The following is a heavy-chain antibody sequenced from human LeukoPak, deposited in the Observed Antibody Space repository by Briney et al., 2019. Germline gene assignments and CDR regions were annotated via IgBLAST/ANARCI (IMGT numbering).Heavy chain of an antibody. D-gene: IGHD6-13*01. J-gene: IGHJ4*02. V-gene: IGHV3-30-3*01. Sequence: PGGSLRLSCAASGSTFSSFALHWVRQAPGKGLEWVAVISYDGSNKFYADSVKGRFTISRDNSKNTLYLQMNSLRAEDTAVYYCASPPTIAAAGTGDYWGQGTLVTVSS. CDR3: ASPPTIAAAGTGDY. CDR1: GSTFSSFA. CDR2: ISYDGSNK.